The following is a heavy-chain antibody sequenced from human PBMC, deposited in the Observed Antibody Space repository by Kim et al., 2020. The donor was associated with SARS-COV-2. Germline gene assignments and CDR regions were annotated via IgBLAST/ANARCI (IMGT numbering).Heavy chain of an antibody. D-gene: IGHD3-10*01. CDR2: INTNGGST. Sequence: GGSLRLSCSASGFTFSTYNMHWVRQAPGKGLQYVSGINTNGGSTYYTDSVKGRFTISRDNSKNTLYLQMSSLRTEDTAVYYCYGSGTYSHWGQGTLVTVSS. J-gene: IGHJ4*02. V-gene: IGHV3-64D*06. CDR1: GFTFSTYN. CDR3: YGSGTYSH.